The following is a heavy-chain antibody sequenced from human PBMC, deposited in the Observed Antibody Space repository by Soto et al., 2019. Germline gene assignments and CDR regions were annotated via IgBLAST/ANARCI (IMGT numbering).Heavy chain of an antibody. CDR2: ISSFSNYM. Sequence: GGSLRLSCAVSGFTFNSYSMNWVRQAPGKGLEWVSSISSFSNYMYYTDSVKGRFTISRDNARNSLYLQMNSLRAEDTAVYYCAMLGGWSGGSNDMDVWGQGTTVTVSS. CDR1: GFTFNSYS. CDR3: AMLGGWSGGSNDMDV. J-gene: IGHJ6*02. D-gene: IGHD6-19*01. V-gene: IGHV3-21*01.